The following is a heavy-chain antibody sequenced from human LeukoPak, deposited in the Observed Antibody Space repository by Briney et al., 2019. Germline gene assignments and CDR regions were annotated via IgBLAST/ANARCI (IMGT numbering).Heavy chain of an antibody. CDR3: AREGLGELTLDY. J-gene: IGHJ4*02. D-gene: IGHD3-16*01. CDR1: GYTFTSYG. CDR2: ITTYNDNT. V-gene: IGHV1-18*01. Sequence: ASVKVSCKAFGYTFTSYGISWVRQAPGQGLEWMGGITTYNDNTNYAQKFQGRVTLTTDTSTRTAYMELRGLRSDDTAVYYCAREGLGELTLDYWGQGTLVTVSS.